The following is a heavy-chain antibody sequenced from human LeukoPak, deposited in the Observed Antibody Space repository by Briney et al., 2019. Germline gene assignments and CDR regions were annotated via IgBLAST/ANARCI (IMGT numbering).Heavy chain of an antibody. CDR2: ISWNSGSI. J-gene: IGHJ4*02. Sequence: PGRSLRLSCAASGFTFDDYAMHWVRQAPGKGLEWVSGISWNSGSIGYADSVKGRFTISRDNAKNSLYLHMNSLRAEDTALYYCAKVATYYDFWSGWLFDYWGQGTLVTVSS. V-gene: IGHV3-9*01. D-gene: IGHD3-3*01. CDR3: AKVATYYDFWSGWLFDY. CDR1: GFTFDDYA.